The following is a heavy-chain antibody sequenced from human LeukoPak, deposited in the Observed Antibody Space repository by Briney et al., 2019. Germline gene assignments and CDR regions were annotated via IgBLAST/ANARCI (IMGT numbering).Heavy chain of an antibody. CDR3: ARHIPVIWSSGYYYGMDV. Sequence: SETLSLTCTVSGGSISNYYWSWIRQPPGKGLEWIGYISYSGSTNYNPSLRSRVAISEDTSRNQVSLRLNSVTAADTAVYYCARHIPVIWSSGYYYGMDVWGQGTTVTVSS. D-gene: IGHD3-3*01. CDR2: ISYSGST. V-gene: IGHV4-59*08. CDR1: GGSISNYY. J-gene: IGHJ6*02.